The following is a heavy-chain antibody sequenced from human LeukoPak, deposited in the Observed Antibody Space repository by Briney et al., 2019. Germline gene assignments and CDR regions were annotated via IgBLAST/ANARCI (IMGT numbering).Heavy chain of an antibody. Sequence: GESLKISCKGSGYSFTTSWIGWVRQMPGKGLEWMGIIYPGDSDTRYSPSFQGQVTISADKSISTAYLQWSGLKASDTAMYYCARLGIYDSSGYYYDYWGQGTLVTVSS. J-gene: IGHJ4*02. V-gene: IGHV5-51*01. CDR1: GYSFTTSW. CDR2: IYPGDSDT. CDR3: ARLGIYDSSGYYYDY. D-gene: IGHD3-22*01.